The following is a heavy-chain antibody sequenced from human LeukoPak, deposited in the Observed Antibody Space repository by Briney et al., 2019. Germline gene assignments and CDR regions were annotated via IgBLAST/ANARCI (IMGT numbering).Heavy chain of an antibody. V-gene: IGHV3-23*01. D-gene: IGHD4-17*01. CDR1: GFTFSSYA. CDR2: ISGGGGST. J-gene: IGHJ4*02. Sequence: PGGSLRLSCAASGFTFSSYAMSWVRQAPGKGLEWVSTISGGGGSTYYADSVKGRFTISRDNSKNTLYLQMNSLRAEDTAVYYCGKRVYGDSFDYWGQGTLVTVSS. CDR3: GKRVYGDSFDY.